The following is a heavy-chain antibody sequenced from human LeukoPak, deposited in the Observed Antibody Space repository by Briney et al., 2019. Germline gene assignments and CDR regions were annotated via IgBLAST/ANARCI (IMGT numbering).Heavy chain of an antibody. J-gene: IGHJ4*02. CDR2: IRYDGSNK. Sequence: PGGSLRLSCAASGFTFSSYGMHWVREAPGKGLEWVAFIRYDGSNKYYADSVKGRFTISRDNSKNTLYLQMNSLRAEDTAVYCCAKDPSFRPGYFDYWGQGTLVTVSS. V-gene: IGHV3-30*02. CDR1: GFTFSSYG. CDR3: AKDPSFRPGYFDY.